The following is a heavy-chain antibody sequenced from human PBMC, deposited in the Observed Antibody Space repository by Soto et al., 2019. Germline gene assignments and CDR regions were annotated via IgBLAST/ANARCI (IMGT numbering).Heavy chain of an antibody. J-gene: IGHJ5*02. V-gene: IGHV4-59*02. Sequence: SETLSLTCNVSGASVSHGYWSWIRQPPGKGLEWIGFMYFGGSFNYNPSLTSRATISVETSKNQFSMKLTSVTASDTAAYYCARSYYDSTGFAVDPWAREPWSPSPQ. CDR3: ARSYYDSTGFAVDP. D-gene: IGHD3-22*01. CDR1: GASVSHGY. CDR2: MYFGGSF.